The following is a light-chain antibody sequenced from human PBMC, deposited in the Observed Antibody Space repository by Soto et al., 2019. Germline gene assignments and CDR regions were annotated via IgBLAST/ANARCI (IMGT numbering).Light chain of an antibody. CDR2: GAS. Sequence: DIQMTQSPSSLSASVGDRVTITCQAGQDIRNNLNWYQQKPGKAPKVLIYGASNLETGVPSRFSGSGSGTDFTFTISSLQPEDIATYYCQQYDNLPLSITFGQGTRLEIK. CDR3: QQYDNLPLSIT. V-gene: IGKV1-33*01. J-gene: IGKJ5*01. CDR1: QDIRNN.